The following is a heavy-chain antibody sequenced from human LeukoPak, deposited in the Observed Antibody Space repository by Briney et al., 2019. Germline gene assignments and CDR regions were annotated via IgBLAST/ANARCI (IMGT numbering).Heavy chain of an antibody. CDR3: ARDRATRSLYFDH. D-gene: IGHD4-17*01. CDR1: GGTFSSYA. CDR2: IIPIFGIA. Sequence: EASVKVSCKASGGTFSSYAISWVRQAPGQGLEWMGRIIPIFGIANYAQKFQGRVTITADKSTSTAYMELSSLRSEDTAVYYCARDRATRSLYFDHWGQGTLVTVSS. J-gene: IGHJ4*02. V-gene: IGHV1-69*04.